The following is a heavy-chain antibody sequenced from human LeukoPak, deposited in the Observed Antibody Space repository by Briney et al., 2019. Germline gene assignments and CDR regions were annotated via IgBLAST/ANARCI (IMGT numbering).Heavy chain of an antibody. D-gene: IGHD3-22*01. CDR1: GGAIRRSAYY. J-gene: IGHJ4*02. V-gene: IGHV4-39*07. Sequence: SETLSLTCAVSGGAIRRSAYYWGWVRQSPEKGLEWIGSIFYNGSTNYNPSLKSRVTISVDTSKNQFSLKLSSVTAADTAVYYCARVKNYYDSSGYYYWSQGTLVTVSS. CDR3: ARVKNYYDSSGYYY. CDR2: IFYNGST.